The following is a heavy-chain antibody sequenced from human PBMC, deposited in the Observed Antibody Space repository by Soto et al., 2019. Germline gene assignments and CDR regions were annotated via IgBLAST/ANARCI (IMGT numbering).Heavy chain of an antibody. D-gene: IGHD3-22*01. CDR3: ARGAQGLFPVSGIYFYFDH. CDR1: GYIFTDHL. Sequence: ASVKVSCKTSGYIFTDHLIHWVRQSPGQGLQWVGWVHPDSGGTNVAQAFQDRVTMTADTSITTAYMDLARLRPDDTAIFYCARGAQGLFPVSGIYFYFDHWGQGTPVTVSS. CDR2: VHPDSGGT. V-gene: IGHV1-2*02. J-gene: IGHJ4*02.